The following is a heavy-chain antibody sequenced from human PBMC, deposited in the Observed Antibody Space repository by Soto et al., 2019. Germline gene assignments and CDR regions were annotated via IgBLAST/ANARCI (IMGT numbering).Heavy chain of an antibody. CDR3: ARDGGVLRFLEWLPGADYYYYYGMDV. J-gene: IGHJ6*02. CDR2: IYSGGST. V-gene: IGHV3-66*01. CDR1: GFTVSSNY. D-gene: IGHD3-3*01. Sequence: GGSLRLSCAASGFTVSSNYMSWVRQAPGKGLEWVSVIYSGGSTYYADSVKGRFTISRDNSKNTLYLQMNSLRAEDTAVYYCARDGGVLRFLEWLPGADYYYYYGMDVWGQGTTVTVSS.